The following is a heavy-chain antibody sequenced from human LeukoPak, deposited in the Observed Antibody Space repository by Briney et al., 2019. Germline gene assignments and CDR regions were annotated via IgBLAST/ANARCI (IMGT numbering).Heavy chain of an antibody. CDR1: GFTFSSYS. CDR3: ARVRSGQNFDY. CDR2: ISTTSSYV. V-gene: IGHV3-21*01. D-gene: IGHD1-26*01. Sequence: PGGSLRLSCAASGFTFSSYSMNWVRQAPGKGLEWVSSISTTSSYVYYADSLIGRFTISRDNAKNSLYLQMNSLRAEDTAVYYCARVRSGQNFDYWGQGTLVTVSS. J-gene: IGHJ4*02.